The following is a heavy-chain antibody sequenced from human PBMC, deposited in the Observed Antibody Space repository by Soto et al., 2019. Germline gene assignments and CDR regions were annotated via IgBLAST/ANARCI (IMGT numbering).Heavy chain of an antibody. J-gene: IGHJ4*02. CDR3: ARMSSSISPGC. CDR1: GFTFSNYS. V-gene: IGHV3-48*01. CDR2: ISRSSSPV. Sequence: EVQLVESGGGLVQPGGSLRLSCAASGFTFSNYSMNWVRQAPWKGLEWVSYISRSSSPVYYANSVKGRFTISRDNAKNSLYLQMNSLRAEDTAVYYCARMSSSISPGCWGQGTLVTVSS. D-gene: IGHD2-2*01.